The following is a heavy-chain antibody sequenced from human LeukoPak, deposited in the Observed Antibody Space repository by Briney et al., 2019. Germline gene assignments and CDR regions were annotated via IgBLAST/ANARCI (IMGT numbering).Heavy chain of an antibody. J-gene: IGHJ3*02. CDR3: ARYTLYHGAFDI. CDR1: GFTFSGYW. CDR2: IKDDGSQK. D-gene: IGHD2-2*01. Sequence: GGSLRLSCAASGFTFSGYWMAWVRQAPGKELEWVANIKDDGSQKYYVDSVKGRFTISRDNAKNSLYLQMNSLRAEDTAVYYCARYTLYHGAFDIWGQGTMVTVSS. V-gene: IGHV3-7*01.